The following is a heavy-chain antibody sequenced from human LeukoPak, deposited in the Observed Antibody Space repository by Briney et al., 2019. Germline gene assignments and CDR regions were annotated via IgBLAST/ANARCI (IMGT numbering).Heavy chain of an antibody. Sequence: GGSLRLSCVASGFTFSRHCMHWVRQAPGDVLEWVAVISYDGSNKYYADSVKGRFTISRDNSKNTMYLQMNSLRAEDTAVYYCAKADPVYDFWTTSNYWGQGTLVTVSS. J-gene: IGHJ4*02. D-gene: IGHD3-3*01. V-gene: IGHV3-30*18. CDR1: GFTFSRHC. CDR3: AKADPVYDFWTTSNY. CDR2: ISYDGSNK.